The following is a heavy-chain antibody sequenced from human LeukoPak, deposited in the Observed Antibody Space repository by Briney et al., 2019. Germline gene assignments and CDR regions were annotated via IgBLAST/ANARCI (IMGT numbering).Heavy chain of an antibody. J-gene: IGHJ4*02. CDR3: AKPTNYDFWSASDY. CDR2: ISGSGGVT. V-gene: IGHV3-23*01. CDR1: EFTFSSYA. Sequence: GGSLRLPCAASEFTFSSYAMSWVRQAPGKGLEWVSAISGSGGVTYYADSVRGRFTISRDNSKNTLYLQMNSLRAEDTAVYYCAKPTNYDFWSASDYWGQGTLVTVSS. D-gene: IGHD3-3*01.